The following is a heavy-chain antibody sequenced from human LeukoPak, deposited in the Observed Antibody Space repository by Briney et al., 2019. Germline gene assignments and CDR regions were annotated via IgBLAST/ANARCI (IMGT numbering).Heavy chain of an antibody. CDR2: IYYSGST. J-gene: IGHJ6*02. V-gene: IGHV4-59*01. Sequence: SETLSLTCTVSGGSISSYYWSWIRQPPGKGLEWIGYIYYSGSTNYNPSLKSRVTISVDTSKNQFSLKLSSVTAADTAVYYCARDYVSRFGEFPYGMDVRGQGTTVTVSS. CDR1: GGSISSYY. D-gene: IGHD3-10*01. CDR3: ARDYVSRFGEFPYGMDV.